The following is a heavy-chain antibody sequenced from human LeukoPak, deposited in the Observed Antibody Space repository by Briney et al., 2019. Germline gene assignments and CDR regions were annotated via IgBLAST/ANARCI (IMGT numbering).Heavy chain of an antibody. J-gene: IGHJ4*02. D-gene: IGHD3-10*01. CDR1: GFTFSSYS. V-gene: IGHV3-21*01. CDR2: ISSSSSYI. Sequence: GGSLRLSCAASGFTFSSYSMNWVRQAPGKGLEWVSSISSSSSYIYYADSVKGRFTISRDNAKNSLYLQMNSLRAEDTAVYYCARDFPSHYGSGSYYSFDYWGQGTLVTVSS. CDR3: ARDFPSHYGSGSYYSFDY.